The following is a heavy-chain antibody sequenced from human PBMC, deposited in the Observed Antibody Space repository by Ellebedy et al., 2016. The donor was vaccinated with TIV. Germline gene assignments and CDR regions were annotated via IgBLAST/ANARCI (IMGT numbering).Heavy chain of an antibody. V-gene: IGHV1-8*01. Sequence: ASVKVSCXASGYTFTSYDLNWVRQATGQGLEWLGWMNPNSGNTGYAQKFQGRVTMTRNTSISTAYMELSRLRSDDTAVYYCAREPPKYCSSTSCRDYWGQGTLVTVSS. CDR3: AREPPKYCSSTSCRDY. CDR2: MNPNSGNT. D-gene: IGHD2-2*01. J-gene: IGHJ4*02. CDR1: GYTFTSYD.